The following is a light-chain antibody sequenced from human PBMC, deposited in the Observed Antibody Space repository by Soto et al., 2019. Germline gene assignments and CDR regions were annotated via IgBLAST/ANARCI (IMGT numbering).Light chain of an antibody. Sequence: QSVLTQPPSASGTPGQRVTISCSGSSSNIGSNTVTWYQQLPGTATKLLIYSNIQRPSGVPDRFSGSKSGTSASLAISGLQSEDEAYYYCAAWDDSLNGPVFGGGTQLTVL. J-gene: IGLJ7*01. V-gene: IGLV1-44*01. CDR1: SSNIGSNT. CDR2: SNI. CDR3: AAWDDSLNGPV.